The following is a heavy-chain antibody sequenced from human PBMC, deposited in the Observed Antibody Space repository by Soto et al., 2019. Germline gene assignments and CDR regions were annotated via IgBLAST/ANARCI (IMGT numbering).Heavy chain of an antibody. J-gene: IGHJ4*01. Sequence: SETLSLTCTVSGYSISSGSYWGWIRQPPGKGPEWISSIYHGGTTFYNTSLKIRFTVSVDKSNNQFSLKLRSVTAADTAVYYCAKAHVMVVDGSTFDXWGHGTLVTVSX. V-gene: IGHV4-38-2*02. CDR2: IYHGGTT. CDR1: GYSISSGSY. CDR3: AKAHVMVVDGSTFDX. D-gene: IGHD6-19*01.